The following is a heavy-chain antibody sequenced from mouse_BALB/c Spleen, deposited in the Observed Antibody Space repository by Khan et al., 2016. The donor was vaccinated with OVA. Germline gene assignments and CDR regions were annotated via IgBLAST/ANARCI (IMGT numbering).Heavy chain of an antibody. CDR1: GFSLTSYG. CDR3: ARGIYYYGSIILDY. J-gene: IGHJ2*01. CDR2: IWSDGIT. V-gene: IGHV2-6-1*01. D-gene: IGHD1-1*01. Sequence: VELVESGPGLVAPSQSLSITCTISGFSLTSYGVHWVRQPPGKGLEWLVVIWSDGITTYNSALKSRLSISKDNSKSQVFLKMNSLQTDDTVMYYCARGIYYYGSIILDYWGQGTTLTVSS.